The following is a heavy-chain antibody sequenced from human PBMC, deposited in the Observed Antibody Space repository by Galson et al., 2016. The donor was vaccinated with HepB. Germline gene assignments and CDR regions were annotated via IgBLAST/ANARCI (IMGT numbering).Heavy chain of an antibody. CDR2: IKSEADGGTA. D-gene: IGHD3-10*01. CDR1: GFTFSHAW. J-gene: IGHJ4*02. Sequence: SLRLSCAASGFTFSHAWMTWVRQAPGKGLEWVGRIKSEADGGTADYAAPAKGRFIISRDDSKNTLYVQMNSLKIEDTAVYYCITSSYYDSGGYYFDYLGQGTLVTVSS. CDR3: ITSSYYDSGGYYFDY. V-gene: IGHV3-15*01.